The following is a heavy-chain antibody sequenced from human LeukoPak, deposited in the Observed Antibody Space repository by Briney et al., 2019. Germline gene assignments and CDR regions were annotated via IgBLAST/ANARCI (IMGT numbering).Heavy chain of an antibody. D-gene: IGHD3-10*01. Sequence: PGGSLRLSCAASGFTFSSYGMHWVRQAPGKGLEWVAVIWYDGSNKYYADSVKGRFTTSRDNSKNTLYLQMNSLRAEDTAVYYCAREPRGGAYGMDVWGQGTTVTVSS. CDR2: IWYDGSNK. CDR3: AREPRGGAYGMDV. J-gene: IGHJ6*02. V-gene: IGHV3-33*01. CDR1: GFTFSSYG.